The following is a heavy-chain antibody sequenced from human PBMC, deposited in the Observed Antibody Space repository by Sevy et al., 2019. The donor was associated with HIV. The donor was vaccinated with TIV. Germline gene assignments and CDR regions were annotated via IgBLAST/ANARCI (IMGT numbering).Heavy chain of an antibody. D-gene: IGHD4-4*01. V-gene: IGHV3-74*01. CDR1: GFTFSNYW. CDR2: INSDGSST. J-gene: IGHJ4*02. Sequence: GGSLRLSCAASGFTFSNYWMHWVRQAPGKGLLWVSRINSDGSSTNYADSVKGRFTIYRDNAKNTLYLQMNSLRAEDTAVYYCARSYRGHFDYWGQGTLVTVSS. CDR3: ARSYRGHFDY.